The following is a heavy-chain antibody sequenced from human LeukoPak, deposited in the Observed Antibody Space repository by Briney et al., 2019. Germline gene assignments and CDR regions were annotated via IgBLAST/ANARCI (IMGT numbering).Heavy chain of an antibody. V-gene: IGHV3-7*01. D-gene: IGHD3-10*01. J-gene: IGHJ6*03. CDR2: IKQDESER. CDR3: ARLSAYYYGSYFYYYMDV. Sequence: GGSLRLSCEASGFTFSTYWMTWVRQSPGKGPEWVANIKQDESERYTVDSVKGRFTISRDNAKNSVYLQINSLKGEDTALYYCARLSAYYYGSYFYYYMDVWGKGTTVTVSS. CDR1: GFTFSTYW.